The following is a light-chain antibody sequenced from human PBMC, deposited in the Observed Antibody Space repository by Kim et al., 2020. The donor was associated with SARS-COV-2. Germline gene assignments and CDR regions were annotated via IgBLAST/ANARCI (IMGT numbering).Light chain of an antibody. CDR1: KRTMHA. Sequence: SVGLGQTDRMTCQGAKRTMHAATWFQQKTPRAPVLIMFASTSRPSGIPVRFSGASYGDTASLTISGARAEDEAGYYCQTRDAGAGVFGGGTQLTVL. CDR2: AST. V-gene: IGLV3-19*01. J-gene: IGLJ2*01. CDR3: QTRDAGAGV.